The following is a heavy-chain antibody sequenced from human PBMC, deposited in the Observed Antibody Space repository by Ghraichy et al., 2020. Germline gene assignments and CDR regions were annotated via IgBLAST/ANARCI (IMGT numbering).Heavy chain of an antibody. CDR1: GGSISSYY. CDR3: AKVDTAMVFGY. V-gene: IGHV4-59*01. J-gene: IGHJ4*02. Sequence: SLTCTVSGGSISSYYWSWIRQPPGKGLEWIGYIYYSGSTNYNPSLKSRVTITVETSKNQFSLKLSPVTAADTAVYYCAKVDTAMVFGYWGQGTLVTVSS. D-gene: IGHD5-18*01. CDR2: IYYSGST.